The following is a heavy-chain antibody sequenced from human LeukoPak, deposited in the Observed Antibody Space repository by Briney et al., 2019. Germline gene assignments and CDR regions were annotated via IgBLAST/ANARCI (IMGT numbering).Heavy chain of an antibody. CDR2: INPSGGST. CDR1: GYTFTSYY. Sequence: ASVKVSCKASGYTFTSYYMHWVRQAPGQGLEWMGIINPSGGSTSYAQKFQGIVTMTRDTSTSTVYMELSSLSSEDTAVYYCARDWPRRDCSSTSCLHDYWGQGTLVTVSS. J-gene: IGHJ4*02. D-gene: IGHD2-2*01. CDR3: ARDWPRRDCSSTSCLHDY. V-gene: IGHV1-46*01.